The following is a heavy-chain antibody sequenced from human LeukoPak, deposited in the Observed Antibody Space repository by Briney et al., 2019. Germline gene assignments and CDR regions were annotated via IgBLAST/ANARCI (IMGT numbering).Heavy chain of an antibody. CDR3: ARVYSGYDLNY. D-gene: IGHD5-12*01. CDR1: GYTLTGYY. Sequence: ASVKVSCKASGYTLTGYYMHWVRQAPGQGLECMGWINPNSGGTNYAQKFQGRVTMTRDTSISTAYMELSRLRSDDTAVYYCARVYSGYDLNYWGQGTLVTVSS. V-gene: IGHV1-2*02. J-gene: IGHJ4*02. CDR2: INPNSGGT.